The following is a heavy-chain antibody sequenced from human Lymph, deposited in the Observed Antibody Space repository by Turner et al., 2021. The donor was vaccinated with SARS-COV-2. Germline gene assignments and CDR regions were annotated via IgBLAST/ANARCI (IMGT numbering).Heavy chain of an antibody. CDR2: MNANSANT. CDR1: GYTFNIYD. J-gene: IGHJ5*02. V-gene: IGHV1-8*01. D-gene: IGHD3-9*01. Sequence: QVQLVQSGAEVKRRVSALKGSVKASGYTFNIYDINWVRQATGQGLEWMGWMNANSANTGHAQKFQGRVTMTRNTSISTAYMELSSLRSEDTAVYYCARGAQLTVWFDPWGQGTLVTVSS. CDR3: ARGAQLTVWFDP.